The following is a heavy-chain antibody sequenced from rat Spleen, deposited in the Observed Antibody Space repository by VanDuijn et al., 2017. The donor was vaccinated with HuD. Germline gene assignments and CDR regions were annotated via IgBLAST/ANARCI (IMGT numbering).Heavy chain of an antibody. CDR1: GFSLTGNN. V-gene: IGHV2S30*01. J-gene: IGHJ1*01. CDR3: ARDWYFDF. CDR2: MRYDGDT. Sequence: QVQLKESGPGLVQPSQTLSLTCTVSGFSLTGNNVHWVRQPPGKGREWMGRMRYDGDTYYNSALKSRLSISRDTSKSQVFLKMNNLQTADTAMYFCARDWYFDFWGPGTLVTVSS.